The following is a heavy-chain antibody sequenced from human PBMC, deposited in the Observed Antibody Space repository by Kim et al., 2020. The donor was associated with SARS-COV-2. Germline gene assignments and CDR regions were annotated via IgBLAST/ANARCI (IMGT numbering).Heavy chain of an antibody. CDR3: ARGLKGVVIMYHYYAMDV. Sequence: SETLSLTCAVYGGSFSGYYWSWIRQPPGKGLEWIGEIIHSGNTYYNPSLKSRVTISLDTSKSQFSLRLNSVTAADTAVYYCARGLKGVVIMYHYYAMDVWGQGTTVTVFS. D-gene: IGHD3-16*01. V-gene: IGHV4-34*01. CDR1: GGSFSGYY. J-gene: IGHJ6*02. CDR2: IIHSGNT.